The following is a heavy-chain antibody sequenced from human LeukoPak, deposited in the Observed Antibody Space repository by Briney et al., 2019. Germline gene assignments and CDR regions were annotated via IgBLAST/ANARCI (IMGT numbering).Heavy chain of an antibody. CDR3: ARVRRRSSSASIANYYYYGMDV. V-gene: IGHV4-34*01. CDR1: GGSFSGYY. CDR2: IKLIVST. J-gene: IGHJ6*01. D-gene: IGHD2-2*01. Sequence: SETLRLTCAVSGGSFSGYYCSSIRDPPGKGVWWSGEIKLIVSTTYNPSLKRRATISVDTSKNQFSLTLSTVTAADTAVYYCARVRRRSSSASIANYYYYGMDVWGQATTVTVSS.